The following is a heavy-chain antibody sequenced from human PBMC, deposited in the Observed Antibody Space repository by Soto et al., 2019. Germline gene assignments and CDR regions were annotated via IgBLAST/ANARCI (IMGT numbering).Heavy chain of an antibody. J-gene: IGHJ4*02. CDR3: AKGYSYGVLEPLGY. D-gene: IGHD5-18*01. CDR2: ISWNSGII. CDR1: GFTFDDYA. V-gene: IGHV3-9*01. Sequence: EVQLVESGGGLVQPGRSLRLSCAASGFTFDDYAMHWVRQAPGKRLEWVSGISWNSGIIDYADSVKGRFTISRDNAKNSLYLQMNSLRAEDTALYYCAKGYSYGVLEPLGYWGQGTLVTVSS.